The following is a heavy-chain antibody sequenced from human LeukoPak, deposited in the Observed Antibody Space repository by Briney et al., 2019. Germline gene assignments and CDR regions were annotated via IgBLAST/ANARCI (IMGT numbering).Heavy chain of an antibody. J-gene: IGHJ6*02. CDR1: GFTFSSYS. V-gene: IGHV3-48*02. Sequence: GGSLRLSCAASGFTFSSYSMNWVRQAPGKGLEWVSYINSSSSTIYYADSVKGRFTISRDNAKNSLYLQMNSLRDEDTAVYYCARDLGVRNLYYYYGMDVWGQGTTVTVSS. CDR3: ARDLGVRNLYYYYGMDV. CDR2: INSSSSTI. D-gene: IGHD3-16*01.